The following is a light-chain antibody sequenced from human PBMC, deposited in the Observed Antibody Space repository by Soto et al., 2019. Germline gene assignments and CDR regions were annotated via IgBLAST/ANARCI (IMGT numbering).Light chain of an antibody. CDR3: QQFNNSPLT. Sequence: EIVLTQSPGTLSWSPGERATLSCRASQSRRNKYLAWYQQKPGQTPRLLIHSASSRATGIPDRVSGSGSGTDFTLTISRLEPEDFAVYYCQQFNNSPLTFGGGNKVEIK. CDR1: QSRRNKY. J-gene: IGKJ4*01. CDR2: SAS. V-gene: IGKV3-20*01.